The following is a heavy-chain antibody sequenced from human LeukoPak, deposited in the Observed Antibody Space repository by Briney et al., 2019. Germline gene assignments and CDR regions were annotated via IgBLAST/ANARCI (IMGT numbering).Heavy chain of an antibody. CDR3: ARVICTGGSCFQNDY. V-gene: IGHV3-48*03. Sequence: GGSLRLSCTASGFIFSNFEMNWVRQAPGKGLPWLAYINSGATSEYYADSVKGRFTISRDNAKNSLYLQMNSLRVQDTAIYYCARVICTGGSCFQNDYWGQGTLVTVSS. CDR2: INSGATSE. J-gene: IGHJ4*02. D-gene: IGHD2-15*01. CDR1: GFIFSNFE.